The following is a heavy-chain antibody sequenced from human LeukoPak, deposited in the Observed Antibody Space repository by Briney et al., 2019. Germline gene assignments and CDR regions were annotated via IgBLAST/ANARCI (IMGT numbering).Heavy chain of an antibody. CDR2: MNPNSGNT. Sequence: ASVKVSCKASGYTFSSYDINWVRQATGQGLEWMGWMNPNSGNTGYAQKFQGRVTMTRKTSISTAYMELSSLRSEDTAVYYCVRGMDPLDTFNYQCAMDVWGQGTMVTVSS. V-gene: IGHV1-8*01. D-gene: IGHD2-2*03. CDR3: VRGMDPLDTFNYQCAMDV. CDR1: GYTFSSYD. J-gene: IGHJ6*02.